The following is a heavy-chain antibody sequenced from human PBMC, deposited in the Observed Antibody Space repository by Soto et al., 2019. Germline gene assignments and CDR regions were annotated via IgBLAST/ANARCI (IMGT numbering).Heavy chain of an antibody. V-gene: IGHV4-39*01. CDR1: GGSISSSSYY. D-gene: IGHD6-13*01. Sequence: KPSETLSLTCTVSGGSISSSSYYWGWIRQPPGKGLEWIGSIYYSGSTYYNPSLKSRVTISVDTSKNQFSLKLSSVTAADTAVYYCASRFSGIAAAGTFFDYWGQGTLVTVSS. J-gene: IGHJ4*02. CDR3: ASRFSGIAAAGTFFDY. CDR2: IYYSGST.